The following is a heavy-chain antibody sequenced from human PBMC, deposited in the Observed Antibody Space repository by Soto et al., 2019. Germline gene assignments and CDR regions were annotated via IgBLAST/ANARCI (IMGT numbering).Heavy chain of an antibody. Sequence: QLQLQESGSGLVKPSQTLSLTCAVSGGSISSGGYSWSWIRQPPGKGLEWSGFIYHSGSTYYNPSLQSRVTISVDRSKNQFSPKLSSVTAADTAVYYCAAGGGLPRYYWGQGTLVTVSS. CDR3: AAGGGLPRYY. V-gene: IGHV4-30-2*01. J-gene: IGHJ4*02. CDR1: GGSISSGGYS. D-gene: IGHD5-12*01. CDR2: IYHSGST.